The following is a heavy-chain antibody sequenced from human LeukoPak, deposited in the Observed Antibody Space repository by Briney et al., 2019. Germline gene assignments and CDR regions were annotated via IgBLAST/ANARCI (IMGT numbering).Heavy chain of an antibody. J-gene: IGHJ4*02. CDR2: ISSSSSTI. CDR1: GFTFSSYS. D-gene: IGHD6-19*01. CDR3: ARDVPGDYDDY. V-gene: IGHV3-48*01. Sequence: PGGSLRLSCAASGFTFSSYSMNWVRQAPGKGLEWVSYISSSSSTIYYADSVKGRFTISRDNAKNSLYLQMNSLRAEDTAVYYCARDVPGDYDDYWGQGALVTVSS.